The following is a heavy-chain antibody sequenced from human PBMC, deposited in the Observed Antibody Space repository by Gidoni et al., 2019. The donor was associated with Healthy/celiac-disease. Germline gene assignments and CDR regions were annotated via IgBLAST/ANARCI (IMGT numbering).Heavy chain of an antibody. CDR1: GFTFSSYS. V-gene: IGHV3-21*01. J-gene: IGHJ4*02. CDR2: ISSSSSYI. D-gene: IGHD6-6*01. CDR3: ARVEYSSFYYFDY. Sequence: EVQLVESGGGLVKPGGSLRLSCAASGFTFSSYSMNWVRQAPGKGLEWVSSISSSSSYIYYADSVKGRFTISRDNAKNSLYLQMNSLRAEDTAVYYCARVEYSSFYYFDYWGQGTLVTVSS.